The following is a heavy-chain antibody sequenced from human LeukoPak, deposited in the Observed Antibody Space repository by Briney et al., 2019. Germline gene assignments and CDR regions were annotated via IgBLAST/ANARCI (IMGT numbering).Heavy chain of an antibody. J-gene: IGHJ6*02. CDR3: ARDQILAGYHPNLVVYYYYGMDV. CDR1: GFTFSSYS. CDR2: ISSSSSTI. Sequence: GGSLRLSCAASGFTFSSYSMNWVRQAPGKGLEWVSYISSSSSTIYYADSVKGRFTISRDNAKNSLYLQMNSLRAEDTAVYYCARDQILAGYHPNLVVYYYYGMDVWGQGTTVTVSS. V-gene: IGHV3-48*01. D-gene: IGHD3-9*01.